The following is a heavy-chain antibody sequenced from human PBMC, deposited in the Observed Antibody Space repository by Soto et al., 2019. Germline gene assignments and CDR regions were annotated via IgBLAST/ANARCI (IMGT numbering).Heavy chain of an antibody. CDR3: ARGDLGYNWFAP. V-gene: IGHV4-4*01. CDR1: GGSIISSNW. D-gene: IGHD2-21*02. J-gene: IGHJ5*02. CDR2: IYHTGST. Sequence: QVQLQESGPGLVKPSGTLSLTCAVSGGSIISSNWWSWVRQSPGKGLEWIGEIYHTGSTRYNPSLKSRVTISVDKSKNQSSLKLRSVTAADTAVYCCARGDLGYNWFAPWGQGTLVTVSS.